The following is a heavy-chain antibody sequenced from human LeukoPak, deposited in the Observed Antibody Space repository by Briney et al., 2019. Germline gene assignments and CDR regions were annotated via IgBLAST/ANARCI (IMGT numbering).Heavy chain of an antibody. CDR2: ISNGGSTT. D-gene: IGHD4-11*01. J-gene: IGHJ6*02. Sequence: GGSLRLSCAAPGFTFSRYEMNWVRQGPGKGLEWVSYISNGGSTTYYADSVKGRFTISRDDAKNSLYLQMNSLRAEDTAVYYCARVSNYDYYYAMDVWGQGTTVTVSS. CDR3: ARVSNYDYYYAMDV. V-gene: IGHV3-48*03. CDR1: GFTFSRYE.